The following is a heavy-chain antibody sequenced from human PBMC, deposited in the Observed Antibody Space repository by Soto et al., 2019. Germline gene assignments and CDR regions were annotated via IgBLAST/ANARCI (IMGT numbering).Heavy chain of an antibody. Sequence: QVQLVQSGAEVKKPGSSVKVSCKASGGTFSSYAISWVRQAPGQGLESMGGIIPIFGTANYEQKFQGRVTITADESTSTAYMELSSLRSEDTAVYYCARGMYYYDSSGYYLFDYWGQGTLVTVSS. CDR1: GGTFSSYA. V-gene: IGHV1-69*01. CDR3: ARGMYYYDSSGYYLFDY. D-gene: IGHD3-22*01. J-gene: IGHJ4*02. CDR2: IIPIFGTA.